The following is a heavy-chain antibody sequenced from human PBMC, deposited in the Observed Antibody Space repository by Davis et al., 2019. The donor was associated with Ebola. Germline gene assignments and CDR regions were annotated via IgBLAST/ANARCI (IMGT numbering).Heavy chain of an antibody. CDR1: GGSINSGNYT. J-gene: IGHJ3*02. D-gene: IGHD3-10*01. CDR2: IYHTGLT. CDR3: ARTIYYAIRGGDVFDI. Sequence: PSETLSLTCAVSGGSINSGNYTWSWIRQSPEKGLEWIWYIYHTGLTSYTPSLNSRVSISMDKSKNRFSLRLNSMPAADTAVYYGARTIYYAIRGGDVFDIWRQGTKVTVSS. V-gene: IGHV4-30-2*06.